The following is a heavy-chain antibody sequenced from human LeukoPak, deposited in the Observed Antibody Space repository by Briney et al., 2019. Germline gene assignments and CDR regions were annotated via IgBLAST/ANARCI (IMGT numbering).Heavy chain of an antibody. CDR3: ARDYGSSRYYYDSSGYYFRFDP. Sequence: SETLSLTCTVSGGSISSYYWSWIRQPPGKGLEWIRYIYYSGSTNYNPSLKSRVTISVDTSKNQFSLKLSSVTAADTAVYYCARDYGSSRYYYDSSGYYFRFDPWGQGTLVTVSS. V-gene: IGHV4-59*12. CDR2: IYYSGST. CDR1: GGSISSYY. D-gene: IGHD3-22*01. J-gene: IGHJ5*02.